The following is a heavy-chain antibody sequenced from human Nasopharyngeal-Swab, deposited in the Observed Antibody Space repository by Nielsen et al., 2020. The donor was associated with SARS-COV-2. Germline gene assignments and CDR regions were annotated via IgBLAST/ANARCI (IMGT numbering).Heavy chain of an antibody. D-gene: IGHD3-16*01. J-gene: IGHJ3*02. CDR1: GGSISSGGYS. Sequence: SETLSLTFAVSGGSISSGGYSGSWIRQPPGKGLEWIGYIYHSGSTYYNPSLKSRVTISVDRSKNQFSLKLSSVTAADTAVYYCARGGGRRAFDIWGQGTMVTVSS. CDR2: IYHSGST. V-gene: IGHV4-30-2*01. CDR3: ARGGGRRAFDI.